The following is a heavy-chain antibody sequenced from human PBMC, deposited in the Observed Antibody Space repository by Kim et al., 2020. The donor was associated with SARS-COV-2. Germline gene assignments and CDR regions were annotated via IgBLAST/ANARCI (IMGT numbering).Heavy chain of an antibody. J-gene: IGHJ5*02. CDR2: INPSGGGI. CDR3: ARGGAAAMGWFDP. CDR1: GYTFTSYH. V-gene: IGHV1-46*01. D-gene: IGHD2-2*01. Sequence: ASVKVSCKASGYTFTSYHMHWVRQAPGQGLEWMGIINPSGGGINYAQKFQGRVTMTRDTSTSTVYMELSSLRSDDTAVYYCARGGAAAMGWFDPWGQGTLVTVSS.